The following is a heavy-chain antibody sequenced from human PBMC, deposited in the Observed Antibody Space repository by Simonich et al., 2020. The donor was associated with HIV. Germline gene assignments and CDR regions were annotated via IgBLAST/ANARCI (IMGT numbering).Heavy chain of an antibody. CDR3: AREDYSGSATYPGDY. V-gene: IGHV7-4-1*01. J-gene: IGHJ4*02. D-gene: IGHD3-10*01. CDR1: GYTFTNYA. CDR2: INTNTGTP. Sequence: QVQLVQSGSELRKPGASVKVSCKASGYTFTNYAINWVRQAPGQGLEWRGWINTNTGTPTYAKDFTGRFVFSWKTSVSTAYLQIRSLKAEDTAVYFCAREDYSGSATYPGDYWGQGTLVTVSS.